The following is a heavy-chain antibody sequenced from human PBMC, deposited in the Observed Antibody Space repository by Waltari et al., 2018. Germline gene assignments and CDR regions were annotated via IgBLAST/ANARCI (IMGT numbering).Heavy chain of an antibody. V-gene: IGHV1-69*02. J-gene: IGHJ6*03. Sequence: QVQLVQSGAEVTKPGSSVKVSCKSSGGTSSSYTISEARQAPGQGLEWRGRIIPIVGIANYVQKFQGIVTITADKSTSTAYMELSSLRSEDTAVYYCARAHYDFWSGHYYYYYMDVWGKGPTVTVSS. CDR3: ARAHYDFWSGHYYYYYMDV. D-gene: IGHD3-3*01. CDR1: GGTSSSYT. CDR2: IIPIVGIA.